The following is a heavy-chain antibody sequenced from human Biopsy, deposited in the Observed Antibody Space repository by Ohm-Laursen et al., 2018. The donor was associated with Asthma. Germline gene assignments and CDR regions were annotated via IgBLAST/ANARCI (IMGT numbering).Heavy chain of an antibody. V-gene: IGHV4-31*03. CDR1: GGSISSGGYY. Sequence: TLSLTCTVSGGSISSGGYYWIWLRQHPGKGLEWLVYIYYSGSIYYNPSLKSRVTISVDTSKNQFSLNLSSVTAADTAVYSWARWGSCGFDYWGQGTLVTVSS. CDR2: IYYSGSI. CDR3: ARWGSCGFDY. J-gene: IGHJ4*02. D-gene: IGHD7-27*01.